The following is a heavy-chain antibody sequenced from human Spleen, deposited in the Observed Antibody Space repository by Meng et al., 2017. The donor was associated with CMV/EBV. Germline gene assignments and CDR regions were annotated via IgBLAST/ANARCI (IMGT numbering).Heavy chain of an antibody. V-gene: IGHV3-30*04. D-gene: IGHD2-15*01. CDR1: TFSGYA. CDR3: ARAPMSGCSGGSCFLDY. J-gene: IGHJ4*02. Sequence: TFSGYAMHRVRQGPGKGMGWVAVISFDGSNKYYADAVKGRFTVSRDNSKNTLYLQMNSLRAEDTAVYYCARAPMSGCSGGSCFLDYWGQGTLVTVSS. CDR2: ISFDGSNK.